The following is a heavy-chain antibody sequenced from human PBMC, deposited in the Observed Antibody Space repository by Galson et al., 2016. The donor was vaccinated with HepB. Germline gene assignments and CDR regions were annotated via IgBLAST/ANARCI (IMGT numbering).Heavy chain of an antibody. V-gene: IGHV4-59*12. Sequence: SETLSLTCTVSGVSITSYYWSWIRQPPGKGLEWIGYIYYSGSTNYYPSLKSRVTISLDTSKNQFSLQLNSVTPEDTAVYYCARSYLLGRGFGWWGQGTLATVSS. CDR1: GVSITSYY. CDR2: IYYSGST. J-gene: IGHJ4*02. CDR3: ARSYLLGRGFGW. D-gene: IGHD7-27*01.